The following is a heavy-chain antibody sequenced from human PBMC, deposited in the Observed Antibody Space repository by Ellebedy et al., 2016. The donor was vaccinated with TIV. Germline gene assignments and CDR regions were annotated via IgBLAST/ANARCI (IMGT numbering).Heavy chain of an antibody. D-gene: IGHD1-14*01. Sequence: ASVKVSCKASGDTFSSYVISWVRQAPGQGLEWMGRIIPILGIANYAQKFQGRVTITADKSTSTAYMELSSLRSEDTAVYYCARDVRGNYYYGMDVWGQGTTVTVSS. J-gene: IGHJ6*02. V-gene: IGHV1-69*04. CDR1: GDTFSSYV. CDR3: ARDVRGNYYYGMDV. CDR2: IIPILGIA.